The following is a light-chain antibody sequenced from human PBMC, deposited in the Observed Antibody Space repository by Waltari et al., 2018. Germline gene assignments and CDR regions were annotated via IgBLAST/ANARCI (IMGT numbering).Light chain of an antibody. CDR1: QSIRSK. J-gene: IGKJ5*01. CDR3: LLYNVWPPAVT. Sequence: EVVMAQSAASLSVSQGERANLSCRASQSIRSKVAWYQNKLGQTPRLLIYAASTRAAGTPARFSVGGSGTEFTPTIRSLQAEDAAIHYCLLYNVWPPAVTVGQGTRLEIK. CDR2: AAS. V-gene: IGKV3-15*01.